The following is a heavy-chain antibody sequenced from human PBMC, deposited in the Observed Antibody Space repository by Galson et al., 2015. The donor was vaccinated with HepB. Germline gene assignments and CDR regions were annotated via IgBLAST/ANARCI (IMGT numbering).Heavy chain of an antibody. CDR1: GYTVTTFT. D-gene: IGHD1-1*01. Sequence: SVKVSCKASGYTVTTFTMHWVRQAPGQRLEWMGRINADNGNTKSSQNFQGRATITWDTSATTAYMELTSLKSADTAVYYCAKDLWNDDVFDIWGQGTMVTGSS. CDR3: AKDLWNDDVFDI. J-gene: IGHJ3*02. CDR2: INADNGNT. V-gene: IGHV1-3*01.